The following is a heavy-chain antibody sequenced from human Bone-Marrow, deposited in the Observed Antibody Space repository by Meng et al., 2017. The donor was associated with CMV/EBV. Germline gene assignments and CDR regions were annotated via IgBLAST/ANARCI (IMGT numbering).Heavy chain of an antibody. CDR1: GFTFSSYG. Sequence: GGSLRLSCAASGFTFSSYGMHWVRQAPGKGLEWVAFIRYDGSNKYYADSVKGRFTISRDNSKNTLYLQMNSLRAEDTAVYYCAKSPQSRVIVVVPADKQQLREISVSKQGYWGQGTRVTVSS. V-gene: IGHV3-30*02. CDR2: IRYDGSNK. CDR3: AKSPQSRVIVVVPADKQQLREISVSKQGY. D-gene: IGHD2-2*01. J-gene: IGHJ4*02.